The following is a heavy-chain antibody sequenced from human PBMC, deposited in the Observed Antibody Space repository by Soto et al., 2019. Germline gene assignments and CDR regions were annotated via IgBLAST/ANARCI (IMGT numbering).Heavy chain of an antibody. CDR1: GYTFTSYA. CDR2: INAGNGNT. J-gene: IGHJ4*02. D-gene: IGHD3-10*01. Sequence: GASVKVSCKASGYTFTSYAMHWVRQAPGQRLEWMGWINAGNGNTKYSQKFQGRVTITRDTSASTAYMELSSLRSEDTAVYYCARDPSEWFGDLADWGQGPLVTVSS. CDR3: ARDPSEWFGDLAD. V-gene: IGHV1-3*01.